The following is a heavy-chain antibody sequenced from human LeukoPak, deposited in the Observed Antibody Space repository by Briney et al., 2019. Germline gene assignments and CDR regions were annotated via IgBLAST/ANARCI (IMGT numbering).Heavy chain of an antibody. J-gene: IGHJ4*02. CDR1: GFTFSSYG. CDR2: ISGSGGST. Sequence: QPGGTLRLSCAASGFTFSSYGMSWVRQAPGKGLEWVSAISGSGGSTYYADSVKGRFTISRDNSKNSLYLQMNSLRAEDTAVYYCATARRYFDWLYYWGQGTLVTVSS. D-gene: IGHD3-9*01. CDR3: ATARRYFDWLYY. V-gene: IGHV3-23*01.